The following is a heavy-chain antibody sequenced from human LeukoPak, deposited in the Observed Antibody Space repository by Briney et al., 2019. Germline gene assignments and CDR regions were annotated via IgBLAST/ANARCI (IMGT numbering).Heavy chain of an antibody. CDR1: GGSMSSGDYY. Sequence: PSQTLSLTCTVSGGSMSSGDYYWSWIRQPPGKGLEWIGFLYYSGATYYNPSLKSRVAISVDTSKNQISLKLSSLTAADTAVYYCARARYNGYDPRFDYWGQGTLVTVSS. CDR2: LYYSGAT. CDR3: ARARYNGYDPRFDY. J-gene: IGHJ4*02. V-gene: IGHV4-30-4*01. D-gene: IGHD5-12*01.